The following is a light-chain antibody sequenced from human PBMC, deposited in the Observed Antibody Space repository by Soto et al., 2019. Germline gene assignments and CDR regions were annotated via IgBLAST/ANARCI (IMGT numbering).Light chain of an antibody. CDR3: QQYYSFPIT. CDR2: AAS. Sequence: AIRMTQSPSSVSASTGDRVSITCRATQDIGTYLAWYQQIPGKAPELLIYAASTLQSWVPSRFSGSGSGTDFTLTISCLQSEDFATYYCQQYYSFPITFGQGTRLEIK. J-gene: IGKJ5*01. CDR1: QDIGTY. V-gene: IGKV1-8*01.